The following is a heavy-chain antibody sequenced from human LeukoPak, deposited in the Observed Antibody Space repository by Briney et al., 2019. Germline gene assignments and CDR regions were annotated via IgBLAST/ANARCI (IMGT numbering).Heavy chain of an antibody. J-gene: IGHJ6*02. Sequence: GRSLRLSCAASGFTFSSYAMHWVRQAPGKGLEWVSYISSSSSTIYYADSVKGRFTISRDNAKNSLYLQMNSLRDEDTAVYYCAREVKGFYYYGMDVWGQGTTVTVSS. V-gene: IGHV3-48*02. D-gene: IGHD3-22*01. CDR2: ISSSSSTI. CDR3: AREVKGFYYYGMDV. CDR1: GFTFSSYA.